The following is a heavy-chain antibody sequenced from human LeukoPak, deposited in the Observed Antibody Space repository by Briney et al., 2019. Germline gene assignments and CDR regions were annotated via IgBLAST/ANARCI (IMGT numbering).Heavy chain of an antibody. V-gene: IGHV4-61*08. CDR2: IYYSGST. Sequence: SETLSLTCAVSGGSISSGGYSWSWLRQPPGKGLEWIGYIYYSGSTNYNPSLKSRVTISVDTSKNQFSLKLSSVTAADTAVYYCARQEYSSSNFDYWGQGTLVTVSS. D-gene: IGHD6-6*01. J-gene: IGHJ4*02. CDR1: GGSISSGGYS. CDR3: ARQEYSSSNFDY.